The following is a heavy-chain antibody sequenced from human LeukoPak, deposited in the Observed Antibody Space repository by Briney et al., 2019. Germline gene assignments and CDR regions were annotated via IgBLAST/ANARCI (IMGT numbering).Heavy chain of an antibody. CDR2: IYYSGST. CDR1: GGSISSYY. J-gene: IGHJ4*02. V-gene: IGHV4-59*01. D-gene: IGHD3-10*01. Sequence: PSETLSLTCTVSGGSISSYYWSWIRQPPGKGLEWIGYIYYSGSTNYNPSLKSRVTISVDTSKNPFSLKLSSVTATDTAVYYCARSPQEGGLWFGELIRHFDYWGQGTLVTVSS. CDR3: ARSPQEGGLWFGELIRHFDY.